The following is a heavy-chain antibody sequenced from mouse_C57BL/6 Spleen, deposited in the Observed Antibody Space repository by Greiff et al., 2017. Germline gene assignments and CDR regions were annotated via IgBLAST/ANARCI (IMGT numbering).Heavy chain of an antibody. CDR3: ARNWEGLFAY. D-gene: IGHD4-1*01. CDR2: MYPRYGST. Sequence: VQLQQSGPELVKPGASVKLSCKASGYTFTSYDINWVKQRPGQGLEWIGWMYPRYGSTKYNEKFKGKATLTVDTSSSTAYMELHSLTSEDSAVYFCARNWEGLFAYWGQGTLVTVSA. CDR1: GYTFTSYD. V-gene: IGHV1-85*01. J-gene: IGHJ3*01.